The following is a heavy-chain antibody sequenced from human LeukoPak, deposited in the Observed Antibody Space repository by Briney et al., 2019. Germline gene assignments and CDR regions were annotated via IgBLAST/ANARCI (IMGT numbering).Heavy chain of an antibody. V-gene: IGHV3-43*01. J-gene: IGHJ6*02. CDR3: ARGFDCSSTSCSCMDV. D-gene: IGHD2-2*01. Sequence: GGSLRLSCAASGFTFDDYTMHWVRHAPGKGLEWVSLISWDGGSTYYADSVKGRFTISRDNAKNSLYLQMSSLRAEDTAVYYCARGFDCSSTSCSCMDVWGQGTTVTVSS. CDR1: GFTFDDYT. CDR2: ISWDGGST.